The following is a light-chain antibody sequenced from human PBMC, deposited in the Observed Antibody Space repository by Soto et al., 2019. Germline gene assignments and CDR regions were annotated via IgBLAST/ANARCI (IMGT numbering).Light chain of an antibody. Sequence: EIVLTQSPGTLSLSPGKRATLSCRASQSISSSYLAWYQQRPGQAPRLLIYGASSRATGIPDRFSGSGSGTEFTLTIIRLEPEDFAGYYCQHYGSSSWTFGQGTNVEIK. CDR1: QSISSSY. J-gene: IGKJ1*01. CDR3: QHYGSSSWT. V-gene: IGKV3-20*01. CDR2: GAS.